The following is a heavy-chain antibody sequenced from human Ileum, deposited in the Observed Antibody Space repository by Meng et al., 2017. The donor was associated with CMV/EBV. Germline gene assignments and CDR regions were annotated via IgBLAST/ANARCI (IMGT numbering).Heavy chain of an antibody. CDR1: RYTFTGND. J-gene: IGHJ4*02. Sequence: QVPLVQTGAEVKNPGTSVMASCKASRYTFTGNDIHWVRQAPGQGLEWMGWINPNGGTTNYAQMFRGRVTLTRDTSISTAYMELSRLSSDDTAVYFCARSSITTIPNFDYWGQGTLVTVSS. V-gene: IGHV1-2*02. CDR3: ARSSITTIPNFDY. D-gene: IGHD2-21*01. CDR2: INPNGGTT.